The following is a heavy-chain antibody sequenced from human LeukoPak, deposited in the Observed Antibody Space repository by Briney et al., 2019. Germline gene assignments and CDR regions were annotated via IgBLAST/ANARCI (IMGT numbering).Heavy chain of an antibody. CDR1: GFIFSNYH. V-gene: IGHV3-48*01. CDR3: ARARGPILTGNNWFDP. D-gene: IGHD3-9*01. Sequence: GGSLRLSCAASGFIFSNYHMNWVRQAPGKGLEWVSYISRAGETVYYADSVKGRFTLSRDNAKNSLFLQMNSLRAEDTAVYYCARARGPILTGNNWFDPWGQGTLVTVSS. CDR2: ISRAGETV. J-gene: IGHJ5*02.